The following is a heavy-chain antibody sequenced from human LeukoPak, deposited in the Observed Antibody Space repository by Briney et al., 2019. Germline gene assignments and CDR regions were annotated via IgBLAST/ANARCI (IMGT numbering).Heavy chain of an antibody. V-gene: IGHV4-34*01. CDR2: ISHSGST. CDR1: GGSFSGYY. D-gene: IGHD4-23*01. CDR3: ARGYGDNPGAFDI. J-gene: IGHJ3*02. Sequence: TSETLSLTCAVSGGSFSGYYWSWIRQPPGKGLEWIGEISHSGSTNYSPSLKSRVTISLDRSKNQFSLKLSSVTAADTAVYFCARGYGDNPGAFDIWGQGTLVTVSS.